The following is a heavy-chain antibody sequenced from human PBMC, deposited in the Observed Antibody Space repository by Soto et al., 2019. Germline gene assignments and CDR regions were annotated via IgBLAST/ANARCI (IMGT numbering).Heavy chain of an antibody. J-gene: IGHJ4*02. Sequence: ASVKVSCKASGYTFPNYGIIWVRQAPGQGLEWMGWISAYKTNIKYAQKFQGRVTLTTDTSTSTAYMELRSLRSDDTAIYYCVRDLDGSGAYYTDFWGQGTLVTVSS. V-gene: IGHV1-18*01. CDR1: GYTFPNYG. CDR3: VRDLDGSGAYYTDF. CDR2: ISAYKTNI. D-gene: IGHD3-10*01.